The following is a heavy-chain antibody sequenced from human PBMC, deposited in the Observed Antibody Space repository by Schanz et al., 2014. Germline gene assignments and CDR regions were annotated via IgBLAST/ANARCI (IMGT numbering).Heavy chain of an antibody. CDR1: GFTVNTNY. CDR3: ARDGGRDGYNLAFDV. J-gene: IGHJ3*01. Sequence: EVQLVESGGGLIQPGGSLRLSCAVSGFTVNTNYMSWVRQAPGKGLEWISSMYINSGSTQYADSVKGRFIISRDSSKNTTFLQMTSLRAEDTDVYFCARDGGRDGYNLAFDVWGQGTLVTVSS. D-gene: IGHD5-12*01. CDR2: MYINSGST. V-gene: IGHV3-53*01.